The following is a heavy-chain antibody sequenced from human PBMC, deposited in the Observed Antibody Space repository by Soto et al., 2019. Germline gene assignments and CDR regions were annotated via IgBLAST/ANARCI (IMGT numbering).Heavy chain of an antibody. V-gene: IGHV3-15*07. D-gene: IGHD3-3*01. CDR1: GFTFSNAW. CDR3: TTDITIFGVPRDYYYGMDV. Sequence: PGGSLRLSCAASGFTFSNAWMNWVRQAPGKGLEWVGRIKSKTDGGTTDYAAPVKGRFTISRDDSKNTLYLQMNSLKTEDTAVYYCTTDITIFGVPRDYYYGMDVWGQGTTVTVSS. CDR2: IKSKTDGGTT. J-gene: IGHJ6*02.